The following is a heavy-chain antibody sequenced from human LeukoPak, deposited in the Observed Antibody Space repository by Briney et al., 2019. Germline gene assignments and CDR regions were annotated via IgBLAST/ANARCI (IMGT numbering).Heavy chain of an antibody. CDR3: ASEQTSEGFDY. J-gene: IGHJ4*02. Sequence: NPSETLSLTCAVYGGSFSGYYWSWIRQPPGKGLEWIGEINHSGSTNYNPSLKSRVTISVDTSKNQFSLKLSSVTAADTAVYYCASEQTSEGFDYWGQGTLVTVSS. CDR1: GGSFSGYY. CDR2: INHSGST. V-gene: IGHV4-34*01.